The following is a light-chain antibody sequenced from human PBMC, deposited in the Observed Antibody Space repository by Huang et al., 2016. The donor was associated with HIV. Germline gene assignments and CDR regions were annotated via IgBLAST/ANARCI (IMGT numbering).Light chain of an antibody. CDR3: QHYYSVPN. V-gene: IGKV1-33*01. CDR2: DAS. J-gene: IGKJ3*01. Sequence: DIQMTQSPPSLSASVGDRVTITCQASQDVSNYLNWYQQKPGKAPKLLIYDASTLEMGVPSRFSRSGSGTHFTFTISSLQPEDIGTYYCQHYYSVPNFGPGTKVNIK. CDR1: QDVSNY.